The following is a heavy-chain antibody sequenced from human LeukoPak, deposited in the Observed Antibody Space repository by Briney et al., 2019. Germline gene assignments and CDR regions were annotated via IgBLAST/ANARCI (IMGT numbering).Heavy chain of an antibody. CDR2: IYHSGST. V-gene: IGHV4-30-2*01. CDR3: VRDNGSGYTKGYEHYYYYLDV. Sequence: SETLSLTCTVSGGSISSGGYYWSWIRQPPGKGLEWIGYIYHSGSTYYNPSLKSRVTISVDRSKNQFSLKLSSVTAADTAVYYCVRDNGSGYTKGYEHYYYYLDVWGKGTTVTVSS. CDR1: GGSISSGGYY. J-gene: IGHJ6*03. D-gene: IGHD3-3*02.